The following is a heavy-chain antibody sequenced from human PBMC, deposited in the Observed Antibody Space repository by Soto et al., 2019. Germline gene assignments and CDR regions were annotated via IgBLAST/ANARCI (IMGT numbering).Heavy chain of an antibody. Sequence: EVQLVESVGGLVKPGGSLRLSGAASGFTFTRYSMNWVRQAPGKGLEWVSSISSTTNYIYYGDSMKGRFTISRDNGKKSLYLEMNRLTAEDTAVDYCARESEDPTSNFDYWGQGTLVNFS. J-gene: IGHJ4*02. CDR2: ISSTTNYI. CDR1: GFTFTRYS. CDR3: ARESEDPTSNFDY. V-gene: IGHV3-21*01.